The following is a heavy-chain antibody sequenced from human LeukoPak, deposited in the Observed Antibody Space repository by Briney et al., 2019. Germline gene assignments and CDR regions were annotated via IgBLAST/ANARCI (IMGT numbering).Heavy chain of an antibody. Sequence: SETLSLTCTVSGGSISSSSYYWGWIRQPPGKGLEWIGSIYYSGSTYYNPSLKSRVTISVDTSKNQFSLKLSSVTAADTAVYYCARRGSRGSYGSFDYWGQGTLVTVSS. CDR1: GGSISSSSYY. D-gene: IGHD1-26*01. J-gene: IGHJ4*02. CDR3: ARRGSRGSYGSFDY. CDR2: IYYSGST. V-gene: IGHV4-39*01.